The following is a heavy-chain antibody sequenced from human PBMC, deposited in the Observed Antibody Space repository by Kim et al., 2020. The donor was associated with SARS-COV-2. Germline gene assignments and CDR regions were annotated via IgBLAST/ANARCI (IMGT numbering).Heavy chain of an antibody. V-gene: IGHV3-30*01. J-gene: IGHJ6*02. Sequence: VKCRFTISRNSSQNTLYLQMNSLRAEDTAVYYCARDKGIQLWSGFYYGMDVWGQGTTVTVSS. D-gene: IGHD5-18*01. CDR3: ARDKGIQLWSGFYYGMDV.